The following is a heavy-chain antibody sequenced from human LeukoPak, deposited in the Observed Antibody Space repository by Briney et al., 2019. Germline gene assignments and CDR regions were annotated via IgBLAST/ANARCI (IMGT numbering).Heavy chain of an antibody. V-gene: IGHV3-30*18. CDR2: ISYDARE. J-gene: IGHJ4*02. D-gene: IGHD2-2*01. CDR1: GFIFNTYG. Sequence: GGSLRLSCTASGFIFNTYGMHWGRQAPGKGLEWVAAISYDAREFFADSVKRRFTISRDNSKNTLYLQMSNLRADDTAVYYCAKAGCGNANCYTNSWGQGTLVTVSS. CDR3: AKAGCGNANCYTNS.